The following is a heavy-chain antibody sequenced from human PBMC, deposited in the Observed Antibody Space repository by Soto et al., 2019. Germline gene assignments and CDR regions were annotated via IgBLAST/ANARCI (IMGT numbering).Heavy chain of an antibody. CDR1: GLTFSSYG. CDR3: AIYGGSHWYFDL. Sequence: QVQLVESGGGVVQPGRSLRLSCAASGLTFSSYGMHWVRQAPGKGLEWVAVISYDGSNKYYAASVKGRFTISRDNSTNTLYLQMNSLRAEDTAVYYCAIYGGSHWYFDLWGRGTLVTVSS. D-gene: IGHD3-10*01. V-gene: IGHV3-30*03. CDR2: ISYDGSNK. J-gene: IGHJ2*01.